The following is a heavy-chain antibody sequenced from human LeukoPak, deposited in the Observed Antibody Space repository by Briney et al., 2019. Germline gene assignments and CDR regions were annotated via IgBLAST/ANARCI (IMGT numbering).Heavy chain of an antibody. D-gene: IGHD2-15*01. V-gene: IGHV3-49*01. CDR2: IGITTYAGRT. J-gene: IGHJ4*02. Sequence: WIRQSPGKGLEWVGFIGITTYAGRTKYAASVQGRFTISRDGSKSIAFLQMNSLNTDDTAVYYCSRGVCSGGYCYSPDYFDYWGQGTLVTVSS. CDR3: SRGVCSGGYCYSPDYFDY.